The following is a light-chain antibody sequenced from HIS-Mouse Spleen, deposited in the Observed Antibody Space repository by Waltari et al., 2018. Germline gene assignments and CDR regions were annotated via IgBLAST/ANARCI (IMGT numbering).Light chain of an antibody. CDR1: QSVSSSY. CDR3: QQYGSSSALT. Sequence: DIVLTQSPGTLSLSPGERATLSRRTSQSVSSSYLAWYQQKPGQAPRLLIYGASSRATGIPDRFSGSGSGTDFTLTISRLEPEDFAVYYCQQYGSSSALTFGGGTKVEIK. CDR2: GAS. J-gene: IGKJ4*01. V-gene: IGKV3-20*01.